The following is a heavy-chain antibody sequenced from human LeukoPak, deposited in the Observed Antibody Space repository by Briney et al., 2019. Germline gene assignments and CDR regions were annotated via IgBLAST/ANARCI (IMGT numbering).Heavy chain of an antibody. V-gene: IGHV1-2*02. CDR2: INPNSGGT. CDR3: ARVYRRTGTTNQTFDY. CDR1: GYTFTGYY. J-gene: IGHJ4*02. D-gene: IGHD1-7*01. Sequence: ASVKVSCKASGYTFTGYYMHGVRQAPGQELEWMGWINPNSGGTNYAQKFQGRVTMTRDTSISTAYMELSRLRSDDTAVYYCARVYRRTGTTNQTFDYWGQGTLVTVSS.